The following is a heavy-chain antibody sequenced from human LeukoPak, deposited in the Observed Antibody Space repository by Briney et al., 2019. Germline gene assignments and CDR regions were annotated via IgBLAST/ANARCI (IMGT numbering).Heavy chain of an antibody. CDR2: ISGSSSYI. D-gene: IGHD6-19*01. CDR1: GFTFSSYS. V-gene: IGHV3-21*01. Sequence: PGGSLRLSCAASGFTFSSYSMNWVRQAPGKGLEWVSPISGSSSYIYYADSVKGRFTISRDNAKNSLYLQMNSLRAEDTAVYYCASDIAVAGTSGTAFDIWGQGTMVTVSS. J-gene: IGHJ3*02. CDR3: ASDIAVAGTSGTAFDI.